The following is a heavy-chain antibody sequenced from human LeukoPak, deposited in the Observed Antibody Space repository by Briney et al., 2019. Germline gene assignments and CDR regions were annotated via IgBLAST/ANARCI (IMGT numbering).Heavy chain of an antibody. CDR3: ARVVTRHFQH. J-gene: IGHJ1*01. V-gene: IGHV3-7*04. D-gene: IGHD4-23*01. CDR2: IKQDGSEK. CDR1: GFTFSDAR. Sequence: GGSLRLSCAASGFTFSDARMHWVRQAPGKGLEWVANIKQDGSEKYYVDSVKGRFTISRDNAKNSLYLQMNSLRAEDTAVYYCARVVTRHFQHWGQGTLVTVSS.